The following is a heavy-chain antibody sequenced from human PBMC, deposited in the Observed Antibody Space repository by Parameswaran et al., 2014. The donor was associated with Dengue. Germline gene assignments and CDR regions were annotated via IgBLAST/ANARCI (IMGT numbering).Heavy chain of an antibody. J-gene: IGHJ4*02. CDR3: ARLWFGAYDY. Sequence: WVRQAPGQGLEWMGIINPSGGSTSYAQKFQGRVTMTRDTSTSTVYMELSSLRSEDTAVYYCARLWFGAYDYWGQGTLVTVSS. V-gene: IGHV1-46*01. D-gene: IGHD3-10*01. CDR2: INPSGGST.